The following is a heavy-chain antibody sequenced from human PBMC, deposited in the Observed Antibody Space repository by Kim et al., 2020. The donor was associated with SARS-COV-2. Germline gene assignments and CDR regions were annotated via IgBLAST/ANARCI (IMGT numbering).Heavy chain of an antibody. D-gene: IGHD3-22*01. Sequence: SETLSLTCTVSGGSISSGAYYWSWIRQHPGKGLEWIGYIYYSGSTYYNPSLKSRVTISVDTSKNQFSLKLSSVTAADTAVYHCARARSITMIVAVITYFEYGGQGTRVSVSS. CDR3: ARARSITMIVAVITYFEY. CDR2: IYYSGST. J-gene: IGHJ4*02. V-gene: IGHV4-31*03. CDR1: GGSISSGAYY.